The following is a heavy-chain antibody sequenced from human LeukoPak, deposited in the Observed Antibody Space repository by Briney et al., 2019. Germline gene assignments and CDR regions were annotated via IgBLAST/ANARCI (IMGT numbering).Heavy chain of an antibody. D-gene: IGHD2-2*01. CDR1: GGTFSSYA. CDR2: IIPIFGTA. Sequence: ASVKVSCKASGGTFSSYAISWVRQAPGQGLEWMGGIIPIFGTANYAQKFQGRVTITADESTSTAYMELSSLRSEDTAVYYCARAGCSSTSCPEPYNWFDPWGQGTLVTVPS. CDR3: ARAGCSSTSCPEPYNWFDP. J-gene: IGHJ5*02. V-gene: IGHV1-69*01.